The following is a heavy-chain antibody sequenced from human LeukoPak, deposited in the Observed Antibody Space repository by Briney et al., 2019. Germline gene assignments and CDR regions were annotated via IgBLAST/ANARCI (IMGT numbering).Heavy chain of an antibody. Sequence: SETLPLTYTLSRGSLTSDYWSRLRQAPRAPLEWIGRIFTSYNTSYNPSLKSRVTMSLDTSKNQFSLKLSAVTAADSAVYFCSRGGANYLWGQGTLVTVSS. D-gene: IGHD4/OR15-4a*01. CDR1: RGSLTSDY. CDR3: SRGGANYL. J-gene: IGHJ4*02. CDR2: IFTSYNT. V-gene: IGHV4-4*07.